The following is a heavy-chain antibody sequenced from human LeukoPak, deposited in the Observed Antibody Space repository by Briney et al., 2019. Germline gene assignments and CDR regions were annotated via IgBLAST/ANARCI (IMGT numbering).Heavy chain of an antibody. CDR3: AKGSVYGDFDY. V-gene: IGHV3-23*01. CDR2: ISGSGGGT. Sequence: GESLQISCAASGFTFSIYAMSWVRQAPGKGLEWVSAISGSGGGTYYADSVKGRFTISRDNSKNTLYLQMNSLRAEDTAVYYCAKGSVYGDFDYWGQGTLVLVSS. J-gene: IGHJ4*02. CDR1: GFTFSIYA. D-gene: IGHD4-17*01.